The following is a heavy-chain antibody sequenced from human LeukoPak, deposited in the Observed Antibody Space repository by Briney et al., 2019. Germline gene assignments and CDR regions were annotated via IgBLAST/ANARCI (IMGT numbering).Heavy chain of an antibody. V-gene: IGHV4-30-4*01. CDR2: IYYSGST. D-gene: IGHD5-18*01. J-gene: IGHJ4*02. CDR3: VRGASSVDTAMD. Sequence: SQTLSLTCTVSGGSISSGDYYWSWIRQPPGKGLEWIGYIYYSGSTYYNPSLKSRVTISVDTSKNQFSLKLSSVTAADTAVYYCVRGASSVDTAMDWGQGTLVTVSS. CDR1: GGSISSGDYY.